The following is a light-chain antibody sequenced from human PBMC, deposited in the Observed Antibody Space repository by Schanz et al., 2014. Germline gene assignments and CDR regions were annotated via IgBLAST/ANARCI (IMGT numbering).Light chain of an antibody. CDR1: QSVLHTSNSKSY. CDR3: QQYYSTLS. J-gene: IGKJ4*01. CDR2: WAS. Sequence: DIVMTQSPDSLAVSVGERATINCKSSQSVLHTSNSKSYLAWYQQKPGQPPKLLIHWASTRESGVPDRFSGSGSGTDFTLTVSSLQAEDVAVYYCQQYYSTLSFGGGTKVEIK. V-gene: IGKV4-1*01.